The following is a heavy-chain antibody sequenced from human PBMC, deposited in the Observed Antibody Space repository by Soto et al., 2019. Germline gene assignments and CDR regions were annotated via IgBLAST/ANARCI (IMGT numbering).Heavy chain of an antibody. J-gene: IGHJ5*02. CDR2: IIPIFSTP. D-gene: IGHD3-22*01. Sequence: VKVSCKTSGGTFGSYAISWVRQAPGQGLEWMGGIIPIFSTPNYAQKFQGRVTITADESTSTAYMELSSLRSEDTAVYYCARPIQYYFDTSAQSAWFDPWGQGTLVTVSS. V-gene: IGHV1-69*13. CDR1: GGTFGSYA. CDR3: ARPIQYYFDTSAQSAWFDP.